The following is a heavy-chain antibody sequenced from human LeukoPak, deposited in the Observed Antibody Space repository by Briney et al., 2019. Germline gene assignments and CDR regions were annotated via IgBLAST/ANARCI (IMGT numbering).Heavy chain of an antibody. J-gene: IGHJ4*02. CDR3: AREDTAMVTIAGFDY. D-gene: IGHD5-18*01. CDR1: GYSFTSYY. CDR2: INPSGGSR. Sequence: ASVKVSCKAAGYSFTSYYIHWVRQAPGQGLEWMGIINPSGGSRSYAQKFQGRVAMTRDTSTSTVYMELSSLRSEDTAVYYCAREDTAMVTIAGFDYWGQGTLVTVSS. V-gene: IGHV1-46*01.